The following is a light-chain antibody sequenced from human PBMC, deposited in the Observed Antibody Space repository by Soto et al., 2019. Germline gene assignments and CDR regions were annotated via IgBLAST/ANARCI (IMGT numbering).Light chain of an antibody. Sequence: DIVMTQSPATLSVSPGERATLSCRASQSVSSNLAWYQQKRGQAPRLLMYGASTGATGIPVRFSGSGSGTEFTLIISSLQSEDFAVYYCQQYNDWPRTFGQGTKVEIK. CDR1: QSVSSN. V-gene: IGKV3-15*01. J-gene: IGKJ1*01. CDR2: GAS. CDR3: QQYNDWPRT.